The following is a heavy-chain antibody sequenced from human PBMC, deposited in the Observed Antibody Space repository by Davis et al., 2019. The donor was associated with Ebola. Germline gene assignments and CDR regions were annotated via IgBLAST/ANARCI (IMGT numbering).Heavy chain of an antibody. D-gene: IGHD1-1*01. CDR3: SRTAKTSVSDSGLGYTYFDP. J-gene: IGHJ5*02. CDR1: GGSFSAYF. V-gene: IGHV4-34*01. Sequence: MPSETLSLTCAVYGGSFSAYFWSWIRRSPGKGLEWIGKISHGGVSDYNPSLRSRVTISVDTSRYQFSLKMNPVTAADTAVYYCSRTAKTSVSDSGLGYTYFDPWSQGTLVTVSS. CDR2: ISHGGVS.